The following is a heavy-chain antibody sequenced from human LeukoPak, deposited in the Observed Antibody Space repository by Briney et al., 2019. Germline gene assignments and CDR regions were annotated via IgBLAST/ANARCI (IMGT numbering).Heavy chain of an antibody. CDR3: ARGKGYNWNYHSVSTFDY. CDR2: LYYSGNT. Sequence: PSETLSLTCTVSGGSISSSSYYWGWIRQPPGKGLEWIGSLYYSGNTYYNPSLKSRVTISVDTSKNQFSLKLSSVTAADTAVYYCARGKGYNWNYHSVSTFDYWGQGTLVTVSS. V-gene: IGHV4-39*07. CDR1: GGSISSSSYY. D-gene: IGHD1-7*01. J-gene: IGHJ4*02.